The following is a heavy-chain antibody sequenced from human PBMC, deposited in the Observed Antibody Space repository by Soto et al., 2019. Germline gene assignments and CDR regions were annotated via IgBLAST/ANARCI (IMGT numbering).Heavy chain of an antibody. CDR3: AKASLSPIAVVGVDY. V-gene: IGHV3-30*18. Sequence: QVQLVESGGGVVQPGRSLRLSCAASGFTFSSYGMHWVRQAPGKGLEWVAVISYDGSNKYYADSVKGRFTISRDNSKNTLYLQMNSLRAEDTAVYYCAKASLSPIAVVGVDYWGQGTLVTVSS. CDR2: ISYDGSNK. CDR1: GFTFSSYG. D-gene: IGHD6-19*01. J-gene: IGHJ4*02.